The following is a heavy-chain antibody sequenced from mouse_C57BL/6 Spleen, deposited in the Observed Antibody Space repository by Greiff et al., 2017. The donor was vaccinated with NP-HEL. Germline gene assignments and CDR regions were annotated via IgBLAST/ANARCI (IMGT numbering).Heavy chain of an antibody. V-gene: IGHV1-15*01. J-gene: IGHJ4*01. Sequence: QVQLKQSGAELVRPGASVTLSCKASGYTFTDYEMHWVKQTPVHGLEWIGAIDPETGGTAYNQKFKGKAILTADKSSSTAYMELRSLTSEDSAVYYCTKGYYYGSSGAMDYWGQGTSVTVSS. CDR3: TKGYYYGSSGAMDY. D-gene: IGHD1-1*01. CDR1: GYTFTDYE. CDR2: IDPETGGT.